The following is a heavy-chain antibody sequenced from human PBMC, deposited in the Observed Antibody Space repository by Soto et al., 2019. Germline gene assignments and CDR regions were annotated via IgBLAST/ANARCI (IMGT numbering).Heavy chain of an antibody. V-gene: IGHV4-4*07. Sequence: SETLALTCTVSGRSMRCYYWSWIRQPAGERLEWIGRIYTSGTTDFNPSVKGRVTMSVDTSKNQFSLKLTSVTAADTALYYCAREDYYDTGYYVVWGQGTQVTVS. J-gene: IGHJ4*02. D-gene: IGHD3-22*01. CDR1: GRSMRCYY. CDR3: AREDYYDTGYYVV. CDR2: IYTSGTT.